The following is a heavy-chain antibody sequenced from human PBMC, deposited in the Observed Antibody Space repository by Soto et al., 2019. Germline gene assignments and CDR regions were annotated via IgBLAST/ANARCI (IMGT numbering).Heavy chain of an antibody. CDR1: GFTLSNYA. CDR3: ANGDGSASQQQLALLPFAY. Sequence: EVQLLESGGGLVQPGVSLRLSCAASGFTLSNYAMSWVRQAPGKGLEWVSAISGSGGGTFYAVSVKGRFTISRDNSKSTLFLQMNSLRAEDTAVYYCANGDGSASQQQLALLPFAYWGQGTLVIVSS. V-gene: IGHV3-23*01. D-gene: IGHD6-13*01. CDR2: ISGSGGGT. J-gene: IGHJ4*02.